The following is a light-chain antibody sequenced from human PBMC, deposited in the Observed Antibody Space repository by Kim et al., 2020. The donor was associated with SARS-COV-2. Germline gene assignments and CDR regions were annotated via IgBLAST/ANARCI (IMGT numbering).Light chain of an antibody. CDR3: QQYGSSLTWT. CDR1: QSVSSSY. Sequence: PGERATLSCRASQSVSSSYLAWYQQKPGQAPRLLIYGASSRATGIPDRFSGSGSGTDFTLTISSLEPEDFAVYYCQQYGSSLTWTFGQGTKVDIK. J-gene: IGKJ1*01. V-gene: IGKV3-20*01. CDR2: GAS.